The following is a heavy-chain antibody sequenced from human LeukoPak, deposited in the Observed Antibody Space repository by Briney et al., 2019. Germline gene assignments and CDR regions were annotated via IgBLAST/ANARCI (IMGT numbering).Heavy chain of an antibody. CDR3: ARKSAYGVYYFDY. CDR2: INPNSGGT. CDR1: GYTFTGYY. D-gene: IGHD3-3*01. Sequence: EASVKVSCKASGYTFTGYYMHWVRQAPGQGLEWMGRINPNSGGTNYAQKFQGRVTMTRDTSISTACMELSRLRSDDTAVYYCARKSAYGVYYFDYWGQGTLVTVSS. V-gene: IGHV1-2*06. J-gene: IGHJ4*02.